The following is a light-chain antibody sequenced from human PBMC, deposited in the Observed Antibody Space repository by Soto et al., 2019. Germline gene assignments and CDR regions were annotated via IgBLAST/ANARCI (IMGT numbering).Light chain of an antibody. CDR2: DAS. CDR1: QDIRNY. CDR3: REYDSPTPT. V-gene: IGKV1-33*01. J-gene: IGKJ5*01. Sequence: EIQMTQSPSSLSASIGDMVTITCQASQDIRNYLNWYRQTQGKAPNLRIYDASNLHPGVPSRLSGSGYGTDLTITSSSMKHEDIETYYCREYDSPTPTFGRGTRLEIK.